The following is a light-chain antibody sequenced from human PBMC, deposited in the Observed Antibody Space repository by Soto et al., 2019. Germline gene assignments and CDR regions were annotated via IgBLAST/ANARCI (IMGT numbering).Light chain of an antibody. J-gene: IGKJ3*01. CDR1: QSVSSPY. Sequence: EVVLTQSPVTLSLSPGERATLSCRASQSVSSPYLAWYQQKPGQPPRLRIYVASSRATDIPARFIGSGSGTEFTLTIARLGPEDFAVYYCQQYGSSPFTFGPGTKVYI. CDR2: VAS. V-gene: IGKV3-20*01. CDR3: QQYGSSPFT.